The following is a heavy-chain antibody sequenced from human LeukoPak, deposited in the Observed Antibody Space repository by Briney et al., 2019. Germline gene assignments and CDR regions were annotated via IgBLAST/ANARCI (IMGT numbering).Heavy chain of an antibody. V-gene: IGHV4-39*01. CDR2: IYYSGST. Sequence: SETLSLTCTVSGGSISSGSYYWGWIRQPPGKGLEWIGSIYYSGSTYYNPSLKSRVTISVDTSKNQFSLKLSSVTAPDTAVYYCARLHYYYYYMDVWVKGTTVTVSS. J-gene: IGHJ6*03. CDR1: GGSISSGSYY. CDR3: ARLHYYYYYMDV.